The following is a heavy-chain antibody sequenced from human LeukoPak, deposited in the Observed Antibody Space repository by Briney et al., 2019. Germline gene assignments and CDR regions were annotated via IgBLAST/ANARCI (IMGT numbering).Heavy chain of an antibody. Sequence: ASVNVSCKASGYTFTSYYMHWVRQAPGQGLEWMGIINPSGGSTSYAQKFRGRVTMTRDTSTSTVYMELSSLRSEDTAVYYCARAAWSYCLDYWGQGTLVTVSS. J-gene: IGHJ4*02. D-gene: IGHD1-26*01. CDR3: ARAAWSYCLDY. V-gene: IGHV1-46*01. CDR1: GYTFTSYY. CDR2: INPSGGST.